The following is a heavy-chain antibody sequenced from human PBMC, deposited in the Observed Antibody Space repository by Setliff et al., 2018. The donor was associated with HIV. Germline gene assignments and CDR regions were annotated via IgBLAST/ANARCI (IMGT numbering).Heavy chain of an antibody. D-gene: IGHD6-13*01. CDR2: IYYDGSSQ. V-gene: IGHV3-33*06. CDR3: AKATGLGAAGKIDS. Sequence: SCAVSGFTFSHYAMHWVRQSPGKGLECVALIYYDGSSQYYADSVKGRFTISRDNSKNTLFLQMDRLRAEDTALYYCAKATGLGAAGKIDSWGQGTLVTVSS. CDR1: GFTFSHYA. J-gene: IGHJ4*02.